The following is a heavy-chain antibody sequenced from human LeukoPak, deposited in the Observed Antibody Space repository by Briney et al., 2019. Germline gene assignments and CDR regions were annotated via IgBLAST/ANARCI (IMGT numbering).Heavy chain of an antibody. Sequence: GGSLRLSCAASGFTFSSYAMHWVRQAPGKGLEWVAVISYDGSNKYYADSVKGRFTISRDNSKNTLYLQMSSLRAEDTAVYYCAREEADYYDSSGYFEYYFDYWGQGTLVTVSS. D-gene: IGHD3-22*01. CDR3: AREEADYYDSSGYFEYYFDY. CDR1: GFTFSSYA. V-gene: IGHV3-30-3*01. J-gene: IGHJ4*02. CDR2: ISYDGSNK.